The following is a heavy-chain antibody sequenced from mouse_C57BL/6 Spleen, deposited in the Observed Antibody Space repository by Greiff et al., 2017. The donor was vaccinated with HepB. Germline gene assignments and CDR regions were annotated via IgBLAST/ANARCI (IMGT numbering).Heavy chain of an antibody. Sequence: EVQGVESGGGLVQPGGSLSLSCAASGFTFTDYYMSWVRQPPGKALEWLGFIRNKANGYTTEYSASVKGRFTISRDNSQSILYLQMNALRAEDSATYYCARSPYYGSSHYYAMDYWGQGTSVTVSS. D-gene: IGHD1-1*01. CDR3: ARSPYYGSSHYYAMDY. CDR1: GFTFTDYY. V-gene: IGHV7-3*01. J-gene: IGHJ4*01. CDR2: IRNKANGYTT.